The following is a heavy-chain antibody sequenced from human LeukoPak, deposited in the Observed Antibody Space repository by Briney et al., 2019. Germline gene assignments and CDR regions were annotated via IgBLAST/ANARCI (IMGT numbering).Heavy chain of an antibody. CDR3: AKGGPPTGASPRPWDFNY. D-gene: IGHD1-26*01. V-gene: IGHV3-30*18. J-gene: IGHJ4*02. Sequence: GGSLRLSRAASGFTFSSYGMTWVRQAPGKGLEWVAVISYDGSNKYYADSVKGRFTISRDNSKNTLYLQMNSLRVEDTAVYYCAKGGPPTGASPRPWDFNYWGQGTLVTVSS. CDR2: ISYDGSNK. CDR1: GFTFSSYG.